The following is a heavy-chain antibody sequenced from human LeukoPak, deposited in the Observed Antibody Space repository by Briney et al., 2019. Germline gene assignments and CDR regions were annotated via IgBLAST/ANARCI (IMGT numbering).Heavy chain of an antibody. D-gene: IGHD6-13*01. Sequence: SETLSLTSTVSGGSISSSSYYWGWIRQPPGKGLEWIGSIYYSGSTYYNPSLKSRVTISVDTSKNQFSLKLSSVTAADTAVYYCARSLSIIAAADYWGQGTLVTVSS. V-gene: IGHV4-39*07. CDR1: GGSISSSSYY. J-gene: IGHJ4*02. CDR3: ARSLSIIAAADY. CDR2: IYYSGST.